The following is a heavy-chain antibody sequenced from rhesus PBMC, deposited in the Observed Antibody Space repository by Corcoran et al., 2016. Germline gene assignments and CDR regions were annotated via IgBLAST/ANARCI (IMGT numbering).Heavy chain of an antibody. D-gene: IGHD5-24*01. Sequence: QVQLVQSGAEVKQPGASVRVSCKASGYTFTSYGMNWVRQAPGKRLGWMGGIHNNTGNPTSSQGFKERFTVPMDTSISTAYLQISSLKAEDTAVYYCARLRGYSFGLDYWGQGVLVTVSS. CDR2: IHNNTGNP. V-gene: IGHV7-114*01. CDR3: ARLRGYSFGLDY. J-gene: IGHJ4*01. CDR1: GYTFTSYG.